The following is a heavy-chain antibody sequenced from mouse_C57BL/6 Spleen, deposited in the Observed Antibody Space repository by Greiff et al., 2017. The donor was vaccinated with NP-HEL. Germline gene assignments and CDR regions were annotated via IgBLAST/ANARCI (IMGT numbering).Heavy chain of an antibody. D-gene: IGHD1-1*01. CDR1: GYTFTDYY. Sequence: EVQLQQSGPELVKPGASVKISCKASGYTFTDYYMNWVKQSHGKSLEWIGDINPNNGGTSYNQKFKGKATLTVDKSSSTAYMELRSLTSEDSAVYYCARPVLGGYFDVWGTGTTVTVSS. J-gene: IGHJ1*03. CDR3: ARPVLGGYFDV. CDR2: INPNNGGT. V-gene: IGHV1-26*01.